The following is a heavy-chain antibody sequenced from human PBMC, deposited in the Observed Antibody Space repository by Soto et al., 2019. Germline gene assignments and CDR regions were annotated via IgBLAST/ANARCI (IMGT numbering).Heavy chain of an antibody. V-gene: IGHV1-69*12. CDR3: ARGNHRWLQLWYFDL. CDR2: IIPIFGTV. D-gene: IGHD5-12*01. CDR1: GGTFSNYP. J-gene: IGHJ2*01. Sequence: QVQLVQSGAEVKKPGSSVKVSCKASGGTFSNYPISWVRQAPGQGLEWMGGIIPIFGTVNYAQEFQGRFTITADESTSTASMELSSLRSEDTAVYYCARGNHRWLQLWYFDLWGRGTLVTVSS.